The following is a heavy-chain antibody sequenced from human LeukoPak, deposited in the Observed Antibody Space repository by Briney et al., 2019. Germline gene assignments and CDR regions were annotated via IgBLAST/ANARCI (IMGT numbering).Heavy chain of an antibody. CDR3: AKGYYDYVWGSYYFDY. CDR1: GFTFSSYA. J-gene: IGHJ4*02. V-gene: IGHV3-23*01. D-gene: IGHD3-16*01. Sequence: GGYLRLYCAASGFTFSSYAMSWVRQAPGQGLEWVSAISGSGGSTYYADSVKGRFTISRDNSRDTLYLQMNSLRAEDTAVYYCAKGYYDYVWGSYYFDYWGQGTLVTVSS. CDR2: ISGSGGST.